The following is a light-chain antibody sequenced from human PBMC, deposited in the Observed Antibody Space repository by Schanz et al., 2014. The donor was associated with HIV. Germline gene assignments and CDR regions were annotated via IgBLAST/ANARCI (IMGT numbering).Light chain of an antibody. V-gene: IGLV1-51*01. CDR2: VNH. CDR1: AFNIGQNY. Sequence: QSVLTQPPSMSAAPGQRVTISCAGSAFNIGQNYVSWFQQFPGTAPKLLIYVNHQRPSDIPDRFSGSKTGTSATLAIVGLQTGDEADYYCATWHSSLREVVFGGGTKVTVL. CDR3: ATWHSSLREVV. J-gene: IGLJ2*01.